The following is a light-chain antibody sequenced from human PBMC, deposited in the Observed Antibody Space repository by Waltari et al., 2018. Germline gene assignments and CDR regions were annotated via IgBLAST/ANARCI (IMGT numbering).Light chain of an antibody. CDR3: ISFTTTSTWV. CDR1: NSDVGSHDR. CDR2: EVI. Sequence: QSALTQPPSVSGSPGQSVTISCTGTNSDVGSHDRVSWFQQFPGTAPKLLIYEVINRPSGVPDLFSASKSGNTASLTISGLQGEDEGDYYCISFTTTSTWVFGGGTKVTVL. J-gene: IGLJ3*02. V-gene: IGLV2-18*02.